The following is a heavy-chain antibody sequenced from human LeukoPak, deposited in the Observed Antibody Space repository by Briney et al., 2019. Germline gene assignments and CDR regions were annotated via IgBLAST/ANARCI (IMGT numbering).Heavy chain of an antibody. CDR1: GGSISSSSYY. D-gene: IGHD3-22*01. CDR3: ARGGRRSYYDSSGHNWFDP. J-gene: IGHJ5*02. V-gene: IGHV4-39*01. Sequence: PSETLSLTCTVSGGSISSSSYYWGWIRQPPGKGLEWIGSIYYSGSTYYNPSLKGRVTISVDTSKNQFSLKLSSVTAADTAVYYCARGGRRSYYDSSGHNWFDPWGQGTLVTVSS. CDR2: IYYSGST.